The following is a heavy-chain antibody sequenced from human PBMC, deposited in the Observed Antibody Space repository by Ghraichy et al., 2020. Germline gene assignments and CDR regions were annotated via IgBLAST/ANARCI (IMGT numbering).Heavy chain of an antibody. J-gene: IGHJ4*02. CDR3: ARGRTTVTTISDY. CDR2: IYSGGST. CDR1: GFTVSSNY. D-gene: IGHD4-17*01. V-gene: IGHV3-53*01. Sequence: LSLTCAASGFTVSSNYMTWVRQAPGKGLEWVSVIYSGGSTYYADSVKGRFTISRDNSKNTLYLQMNSLRAEDTAVYYCARGRTTVTTISDYWGQGTLVTVSS.